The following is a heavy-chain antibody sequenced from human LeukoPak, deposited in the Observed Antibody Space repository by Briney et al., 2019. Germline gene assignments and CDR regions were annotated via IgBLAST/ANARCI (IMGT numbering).Heavy chain of an antibody. Sequence: GGSLRLSCAASGFTFSNYWMTWVRRAPGKGLEWVSYISSSGSTIYYADSVKGRFTITRDNAKNSLYLQMNSLRAEDTAVYYCAELGITMIGGVWGKGTTVTISS. CDR1: GFTFSNYW. J-gene: IGHJ6*04. CDR3: AELGITMIGGV. D-gene: IGHD3-10*02. CDR2: ISSSGSTI. V-gene: IGHV3-48*04.